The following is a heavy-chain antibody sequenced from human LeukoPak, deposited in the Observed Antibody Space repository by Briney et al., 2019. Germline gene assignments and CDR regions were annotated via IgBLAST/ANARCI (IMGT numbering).Heavy chain of an antibody. V-gene: IGHV4-39*07. D-gene: IGHD3-9*01. CDR1: GGSISSNNYY. CDR2: VYHGGHT. CDR3: AATLARDDEILTAYYRPNWYFDL. J-gene: IGHJ2*01. Sequence: SETPSLTCTVSGGSISSNNYYWGWIRQPPGKGLEWIGTVYHGGHTFYNPSLQSRITMSLETSKNQFSLQLTSVTPADTAVYYCAATLARDDEILTAYYRPNWYFDLWCRGTLVTVSS.